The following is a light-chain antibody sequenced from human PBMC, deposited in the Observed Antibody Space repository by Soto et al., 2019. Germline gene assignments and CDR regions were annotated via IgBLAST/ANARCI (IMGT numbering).Light chain of an antibody. V-gene: IGLV2-11*01. J-gene: IGLJ1*01. CDR1: GSDVGGYNY. CDR2: DVS. CDR3: CAYAGSYSYV. Sequence: QSALTQPRSVSGSPRQSVTISCTGTGSDVGGYNYLSWYQQNPGKAPKDMIYDVSKRPSGVPDRFSGSNSGNTASLTISGLQAEDEADYYCCAYAGSYSYVFGTGTKVTVL.